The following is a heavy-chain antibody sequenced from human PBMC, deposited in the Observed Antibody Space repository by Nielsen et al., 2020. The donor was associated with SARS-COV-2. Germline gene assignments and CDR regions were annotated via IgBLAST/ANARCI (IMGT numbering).Heavy chain of an antibody. CDR1: GFTFSTFG. CDR2: IWYDGSNK. J-gene: IGHJ4*02. CDR3: AKEGGVYYFDY. Sequence: GGSLRLSCAASGFTFSTFGMHWVRQAPGKGLEWVAVIWYDGSNKYYADSVKGRFTISRDNSKNTLYLQMNSLRAEDTAVYYCAKEGGVYYFDYWGQGTLVTVSS. D-gene: IGHD3-16*01. V-gene: IGHV3-30*02.